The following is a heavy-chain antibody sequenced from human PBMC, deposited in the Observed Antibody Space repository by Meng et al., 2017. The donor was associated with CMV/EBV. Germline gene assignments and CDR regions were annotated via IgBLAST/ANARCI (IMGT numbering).Heavy chain of an antibody. Sequence: GGSLRLSCAASGFTFSSYWMSWVRQAPGKGLEWVANIKQDGSEKYYVDSVKGRFTISRDNAKNSLYLQMNSLRSEDTAVYYCCRELLPYPARYYYYGMDVWGQGTTVTVSS. CDR3: CRELLPYPARYYYYGMDV. D-gene: IGHD1-26*01. CDR1: GFTFSSYW. J-gene: IGHJ6*02. CDR2: IKQDGSEK. V-gene: IGHV3-7*03.